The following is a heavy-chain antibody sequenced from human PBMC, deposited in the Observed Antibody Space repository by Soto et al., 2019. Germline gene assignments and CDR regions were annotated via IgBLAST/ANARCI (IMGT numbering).Heavy chain of an antibody. CDR1: GGLFSKSA. CDR3: ARGMVVTGVTDYWYFDL. CDR2: TIPVSGLP. Sequence: QVQMVQSGAEVKKPGSSVKVSCKAFGGLFSKSAVTWVRQAPGQGLEWMGGTIPVSGLPSYAQKFQDRVTITADVSTHTAYMELTNLRSDDTAVYYCARGMVVTGVTDYWYFDLRGRGTPVTVSS. D-gene: IGHD2-21*02. J-gene: IGHJ2*01. V-gene: IGHV1-69*01.